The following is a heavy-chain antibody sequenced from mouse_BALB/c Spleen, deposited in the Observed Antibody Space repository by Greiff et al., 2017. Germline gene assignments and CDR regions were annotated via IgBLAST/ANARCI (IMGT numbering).Heavy chain of an antibody. J-gene: IGHJ1*01. CDR1: GFNIKDTY. CDR2: IDPANGNT. CDR3: ARDGKRWYFDV. V-gene: IGHV14-3*02. Sequence: EVQLQESGAELVKPGASVKLSCTASGFNIKDTYMHWVKQRPEQGLEWIGRIDPANGNTKYDPKFQGKATITADTSSNTAYLQLSSLTSEDTAVYYCARDGKRWYFDVWGAGTTVTVSS. D-gene: IGHD2-1*01.